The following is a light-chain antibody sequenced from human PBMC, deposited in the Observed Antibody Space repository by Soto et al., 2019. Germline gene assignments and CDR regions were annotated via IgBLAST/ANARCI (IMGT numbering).Light chain of an antibody. CDR1: NSDVGGYNY. V-gene: IGLV2-8*01. Sequence: QSALTQPPSASGSPVQSVTSSCTGTNSDVGGYNYVSWYQQHPGKAPKLMIYEVTKRPSGVPDRFSGSKSGNTASLTVSGLQAEDEADYYCSSYAGSNVWVFGGGTKLTVL. J-gene: IGLJ3*02. CDR2: EVT. CDR3: SSYAGSNVWV.